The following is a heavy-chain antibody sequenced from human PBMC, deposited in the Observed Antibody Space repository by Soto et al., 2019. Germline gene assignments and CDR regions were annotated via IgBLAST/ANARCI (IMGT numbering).Heavy chain of an antibody. V-gene: IGHV3-23*01. J-gene: IGHJ6*02. Sequence: VGSLRLSCASSGFNFSSYAMSWVRQAPGKGLELVSAISGSGGSTYYADSVKGRFTISRDNSKNTLYLQMNSLRAEDTAVYYCAKLRWEPLPRAYYYYYGMDVWGQGTTVTV. CDR2: ISGSGGST. CDR1: GFNFSSYA. CDR3: AKLRWEPLPRAYYYYYGMDV. D-gene: IGHD1-26*01.